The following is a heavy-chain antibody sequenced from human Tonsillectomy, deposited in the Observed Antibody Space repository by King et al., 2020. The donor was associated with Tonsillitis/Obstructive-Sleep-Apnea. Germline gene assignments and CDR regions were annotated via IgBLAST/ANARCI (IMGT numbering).Heavy chain of an antibody. CDR3: TTLYCSGESCYPEGY. D-gene: IGHD2-15*01. J-gene: IGHJ4*02. CDR1: GFTFSNDW. V-gene: IGHV3-15*01. Sequence: VQLVESGGGLVKPGGSLRLSCAASGFTFSNDWISWVRQAPGKGLEGVGRIKSKSDGGTTDYAAPVKGRFTISRDDSKNTLYLQMNSLKTEDTAVYYCTTLYCSGESCYPEGYWGQGTLVTVSS. CDR2: IKSKSDGGTT.